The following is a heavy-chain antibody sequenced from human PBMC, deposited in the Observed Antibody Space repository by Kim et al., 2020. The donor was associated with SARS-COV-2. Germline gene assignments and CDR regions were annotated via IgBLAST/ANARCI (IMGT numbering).Heavy chain of an antibody. CDR3: AREREEAFDS. J-gene: IGHJ3*02. D-gene: IGHD1-26*01. Sequence: RYFADSVQGRVTISRANAKNSLYLPMNSLRVDDTAVYYCAREREEAFDSWGQGTMVTVSS. CDR2: R. V-gene: IGHV3-21*01.